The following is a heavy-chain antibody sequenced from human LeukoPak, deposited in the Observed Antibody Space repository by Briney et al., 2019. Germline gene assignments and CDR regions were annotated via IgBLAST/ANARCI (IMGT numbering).Heavy chain of an antibody. CDR1: GYSFNRHD. D-gene: IGHD6-25*01. CDR2: ISGYNGQT. J-gene: IGHJ5*02. Sequence: ASVKVSCKASGYSFNRHDISWVRQAPGQGLEWMGWISGYNGQTNYAQNFRGRVTVTTDTSTTTAYMEMRSLGFDDTAIYYCVRGGSSTGYDPWGQGTLVTVSS. CDR3: VRGGSSTGYDP. V-gene: IGHV1-18*01.